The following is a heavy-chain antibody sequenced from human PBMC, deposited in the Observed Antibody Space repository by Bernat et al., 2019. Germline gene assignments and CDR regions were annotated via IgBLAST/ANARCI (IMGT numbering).Heavy chain of an antibody. V-gene: IGHV3-53*01. Sequence: EVQLVESGGGLIQPGGSLRLSCAASGFTVSSNYMSWVRQAPGKGLEWVSVIYSGGSTYDADSVKGRFTISRDNSKNTLYLQMNSLRAEDTAVYYCARVRNGYYYLDVWGKGTTVTVSS. CDR1: GFTVSSNY. J-gene: IGHJ6*03. CDR3: ARVRNGYYYLDV. CDR2: IYSGGST.